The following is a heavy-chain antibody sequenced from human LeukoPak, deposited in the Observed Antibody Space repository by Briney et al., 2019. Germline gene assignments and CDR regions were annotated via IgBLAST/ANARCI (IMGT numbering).Heavy chain of an antibody. CDR2: INPNSGDT. Sequence: ASVKVSCKASGFTLTGYYMHWVRQAPGQGLEWMGWINPNSGDTKYAQRFQGRVTMTSDTSISTIYMELSRLRSDDTAVYYCARDRSELTTVTSWWFDPWGQGTLVTVSS. D-gene: IGHD4-17*01. V-gene: IGHV1-2*02. CDR1: GFTLTGYY. CDR3: ARDRSELTTVTSWWFDP. J-gene: IGHJ5*02.